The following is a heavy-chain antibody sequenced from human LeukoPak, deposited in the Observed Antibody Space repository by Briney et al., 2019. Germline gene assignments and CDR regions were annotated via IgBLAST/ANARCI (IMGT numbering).Heavy chain of an antibody. CDR2: INSDGSSA. CDR3: ASKLVVGATKSDYFDY. CDR1: GFTFSSFW. Sequence: GSLRLSCAASGFTFSSFWMHWVRQAPGKGLVWVSRINSDGSSAGYADSVKGRFTISRDNAKNTLYLQMNSLRAEGTAVYYCASKLVVGATKSDYFDYWGQGTLVTVSS. D-gene: IGHD1-26*01. V-gene: IGHV3-74*01. J-gene: IGHJ4*02.